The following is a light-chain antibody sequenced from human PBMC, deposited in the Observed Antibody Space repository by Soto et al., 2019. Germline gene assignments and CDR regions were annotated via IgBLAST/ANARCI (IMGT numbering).Light chain of an antibody. CDR1: QSLSKS. V-gene: IGKV1-39*01. J-gene: IGKJ2*01. CDR2: LAS. CDR3: QSSDS. Sequence: QLTQSPSSLSASVGDRVTITCRTSQSLSKSLNWYQQKPGEAPKLLIYLASTLQSGVPSRFSGSGSGTDFSLSITNLQPEDFATYYCQSSDSFGQGTKLEIK.